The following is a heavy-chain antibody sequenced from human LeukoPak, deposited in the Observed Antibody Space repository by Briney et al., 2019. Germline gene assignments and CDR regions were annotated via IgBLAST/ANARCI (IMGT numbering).Heavy chain of an antibody. Sequence: GGSLRLSCAASGFTFSSYARQWVRQAPGKGLEWVALISYDGNNKYYADSVKGRFTISRDNSKNTLYLQMNSLGAEDTAVYYCARVAGDDAFDIWGQGTMVTVSS. CDR1: GFTFSSYA. V-gene: IGHV3-30-3*01. D-gene: IGHD1-26*01. CDR3: ARVAGDDAFDI. J-gene: IGHJ3*02. CDR2: ISYDGNNK.